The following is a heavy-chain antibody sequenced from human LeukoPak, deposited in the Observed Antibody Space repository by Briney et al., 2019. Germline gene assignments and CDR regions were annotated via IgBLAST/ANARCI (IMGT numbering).Heavy chain of an antibody. CDR1: GFTFSSYG. CDR3: AKDQQSRRYSSSWYEVGNAFDI. V-gene: IGHV3-30*18. D-gene: IGHD6-13*01. J-gene: IGHJ3*02. CDR2: ISYDGSNK. Sequence: PGGSLRLSCAASGFTFSSYGMHWVRQAPGKGLEWVAVISYDGSNKYYADSVEGRFTISRDNSKNTLYLQMNSLRAEDTAVYYCAKDQQSRRYSSSWYEVGNAFDIWGQGTMVTVSS.